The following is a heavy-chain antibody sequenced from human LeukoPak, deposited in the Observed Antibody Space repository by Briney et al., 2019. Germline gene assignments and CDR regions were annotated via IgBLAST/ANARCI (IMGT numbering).Heavy chain of an antibody. V-gene: IGHV3-30*02. D-gene: IGHD2-2*01. CDR2: IRFDGTDK. J-gene: IGHJ5*02. CDR1: GLAYRIYG. Sequence: QTGGSLRLSCAASGLAYRIYGMQWVRQAPGKGLEWVTHIRFDGTDKYYADSVKGRFTISRENSKNTLYVKKNSLRGEDTAVYYCAKSTKDPWGQGTLVTVSS. CDR3: AKSTKDP.